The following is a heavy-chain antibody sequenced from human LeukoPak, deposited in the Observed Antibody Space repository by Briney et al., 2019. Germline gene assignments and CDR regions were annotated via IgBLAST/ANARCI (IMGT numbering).Heavy chain of an antibody. V-gene: IGHV4-59*01. CDR3: ARIRSIAAPGFDY. J-gene: IGHJ4*02. CDR1: GGSISSYY. D-gene: IGHD6-6*01. Sequence: SETLSLTCTVSGGSISSYYWSWIRQPPGKGLEWIGYIYYSGSTNYNPSLKSRVTISVDTSKNQFSLKLSSVTAADTAGYYCARIRSIAAPGFDYWGQGTLVTVSS. CDR2: IYYSGST.